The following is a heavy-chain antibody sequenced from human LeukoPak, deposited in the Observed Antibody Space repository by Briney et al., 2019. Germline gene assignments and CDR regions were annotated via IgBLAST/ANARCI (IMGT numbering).Heavy chain of an antibody. V-gene: IGHV3-21*01. D-gene: IGHD5-18*01. J-gene: IGHJ6*02. CDR3: AKDPSGDSFGSYGMDV. CDR1: GFIFSNYD. Sequence: PGASLRLSCAASGFIFSNYDMNSVRQAPGKGLEWVSSISSSSYYIYHADSVKGRFTISRDNAKNSLYLQMNSRRPEDTAVYYCAKDPSGDSFGSYGMDVWGQGTTVTVSS. CDR2: ISSSSYYI.